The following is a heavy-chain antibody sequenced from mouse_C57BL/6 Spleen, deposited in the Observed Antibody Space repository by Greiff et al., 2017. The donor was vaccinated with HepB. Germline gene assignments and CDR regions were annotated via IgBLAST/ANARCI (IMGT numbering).Heavy chain of an antibody. Sequence: VKLVESGGGLVQPGGSLSLSCAASGFTFTDYYMSWVRQPPGKALEWLGFIRNKANGYTTEYSASVKSRFTISRDNSQSSLYLQMNALAAEDSAAYCSTRHYGVLEYFDVWGTGTTVTVSS. CDR2: IRNKANGYTT. J-gene: IGHJ1*03. D-gene: IGHD1-1*02. CDR1: GFTFTDYY. CDR3: TRHYGVLEYFDV. V-gene: IGHV7-3*01.